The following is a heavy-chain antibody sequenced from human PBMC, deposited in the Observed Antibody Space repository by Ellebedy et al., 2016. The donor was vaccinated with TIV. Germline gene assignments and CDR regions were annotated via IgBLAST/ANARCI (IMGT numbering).Heavy chain of an antibody. CDR1: GFIFSDSG. CDR3: ATASPFVLGATDNFDY. Sequence: GESLKISCVASGFIFSDSGMNWVRQAPGKGLEWVGRVKSKSAGETIDYAAPVKGRFTISRDDSRSTMYLDMNSLQTEDTAVYFCATASPFVLGATDNFDYWGQGTLVTVSS. D-gene: IGHD1-26*01. CDR2: VKSKSAGETI. J-gene: IGHJ4*02. V-gene: IGHV3-15*01.